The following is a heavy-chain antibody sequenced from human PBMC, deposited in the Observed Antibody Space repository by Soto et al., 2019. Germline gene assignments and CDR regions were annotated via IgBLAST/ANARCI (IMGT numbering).Heavy chain of an antibody. Sequence: GESLKISCAASGFTFSSYSMNWVRQAPGKGLEWVSSISSSSSYIYYADSVRGRFTISRDNAKNSLYLQMNSLRAEDTAVYYCASLGVVVAAPRVYWGQGTLVTVSS. CDR1: GFTFSSYS. J-gene: IGHJ4*02. D-gene: IGHD2-15*01. V-gene: IGHV3-21*01. CDR2: ISSSSSYI. CDR3: ASLGVVVAAPRVY.